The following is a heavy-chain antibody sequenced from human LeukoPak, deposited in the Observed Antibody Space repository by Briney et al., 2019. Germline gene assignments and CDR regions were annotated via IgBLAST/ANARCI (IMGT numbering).Heavy chain of an antibody. J-gene: IGHJ3*02. CDR2: ISYDGSNK. V-gene: IGHV3-30*04. CDR3: ARDSRFGELLYAFDI. Sequence: GGSLRLSCAASGFTFSSYAMHWVRQAPGEGLEWVAVISYDGSNKYYADSVKGRFTISRDNSKNTLYLQMNSLRAEDTAVYYCARDSRFGELLYAFDIWGQGTMVTVSS. CDR1: GFTFSSYA. D-gene: IGHD3-10*01.